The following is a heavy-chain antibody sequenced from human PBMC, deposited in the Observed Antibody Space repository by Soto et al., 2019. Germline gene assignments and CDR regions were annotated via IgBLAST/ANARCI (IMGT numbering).Heavy chain of an antibody. CDR1: GFTFSSYG. Sequence: VQLVESGGGVVQPGRSLRLSCAASGFTFSSYGMHWVRQAPGKGLEWVAVIWYDGSNKYYADSVKGRFTISRDNSKNTLYLQMNSLRAEDTAVYYCARDRLTKGSFDYWGQGTLVTVSS. CDR2: IWYDGSNK. V-gene: IGHV3-33*01. J-gene: IGHJ4*02. CDR3: ARDRLTKGSFDY. D-gene: IGHD3-22*01.